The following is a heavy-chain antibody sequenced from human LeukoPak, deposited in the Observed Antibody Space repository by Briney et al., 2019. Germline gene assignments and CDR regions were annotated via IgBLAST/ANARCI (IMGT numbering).Heavy chain of an antibody. Sequence: GETLRLTCAASGFTFSSYYMNWFRQPPPKGLEWVSYISSSGSTIYYTASLKGRFTISIDTAKNSLYLQMNSVRAEDTAVYYCARDQDIVVGAVDAFDIWGQGTMVTVSS. CDR1: GFTFSSYY. CDR2: ISSSGSTI. J-gene: IGHJ3*02. CDR3: ARDQDIVVGAVDAFDI. V-gene: IGHV3-48*03. D-gene: IGHD2-15*01.